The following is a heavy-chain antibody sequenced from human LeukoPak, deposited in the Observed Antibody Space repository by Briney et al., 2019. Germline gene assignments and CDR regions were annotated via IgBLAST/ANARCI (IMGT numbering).Heavy chain of an antibody. CDR1: GFTFSSYS. V-gene: IGHV3-21*05. Sequence: GGSLRLSCAASGFTFSSYSMNWIRQAAGKGLEWISYISSTSGHTNYADSVKGRFTISRDNAKRSLYLQMNSLRAEDTAVYYCARGSARWFDPWGQGTLVTVSS. CDR2: ISSTSGHT. CDR3: ARGSARWFDP. J-gene: IGHJ5*02.